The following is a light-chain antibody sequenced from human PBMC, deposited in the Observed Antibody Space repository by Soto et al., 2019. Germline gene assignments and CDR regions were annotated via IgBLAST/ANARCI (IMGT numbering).Light chain of an antibody. Sequence: EIVMTQSPATLSVSPGERATLSCRASQSVSNNLAWYQQKPGQAPRLLVYAASTRATGIPARFSGSGSGTAFTLPIISLQSEDFAVYYCQHYNNWPPWTFGQGTKVDIK. CDR3: QHYNNWPPWT. J-gene: IGKJ1*01. V-gene: IGKV3-15*01. CDR1: QSVSNN. CDR2: AAS.